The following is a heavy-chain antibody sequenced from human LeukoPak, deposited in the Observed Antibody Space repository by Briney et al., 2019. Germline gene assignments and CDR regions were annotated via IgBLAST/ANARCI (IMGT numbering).Heavy chain of an antibody. D-gene: IGHD3-22*01. V-gene: IGHV3-53*01. CDR1: GFTVSSNY. CDR3: ARSVVAAAPFDY. Sequence: PGGSLRLSCAASGFTVSSNYMSWVRQAPGKGLEWVSVIYSGGSTYYADPVKGRFTISRDNSKNTLYLQMNSLRAEDTAVYYCARSVVAAAPFDYWGQGTLVTVSS. J-gene: IGHJ4*02. CDR2: IYSGGST.